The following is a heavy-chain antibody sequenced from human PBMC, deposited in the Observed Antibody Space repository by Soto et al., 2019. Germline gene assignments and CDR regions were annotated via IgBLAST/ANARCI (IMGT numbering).Heavy chain of an antibody. D-gene: IGHD4-17*01. CDR1: GFTFSSYA. CDR3: AKDQRLTTAFPIDAFDI. J-gene: IGHJ3*02. V-gene: IGHV3-23*01. CDR2: ISGSGGST. Sequence: GGSLRLSCAASGFTFSSYAMSWVRQAPGKGLEWVSAISGSGGSTYYADSVKGRFTISRDNSKNTLYLQMNSLRAEDTAVYYCAKDQRLTTAFPIDAFDIWGQGTMVTVSS.